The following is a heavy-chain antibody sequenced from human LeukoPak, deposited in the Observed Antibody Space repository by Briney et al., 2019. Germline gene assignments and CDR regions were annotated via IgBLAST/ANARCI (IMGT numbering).Heavy chain of an antibody. CDR2: INHSGST. V-gene: IGHV4-34*01. Sequence: SETLSLTCAVYGGSFSGYYWNWIRQPPGKGLEWIGEINHSGSTNYNPSFRSRVTISVDTSKNQFSLKLSSVTAADTAVFYCARALGTSFDYWGQGTLVTVSS. CDR1: GGSFSGYY. J-gene: IGHJ4*02. D-gene: IGHD3-16*01. CDR3: ARALGTSFDY.